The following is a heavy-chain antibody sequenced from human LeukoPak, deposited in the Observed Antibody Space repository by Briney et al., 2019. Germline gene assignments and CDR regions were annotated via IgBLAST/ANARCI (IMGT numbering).Heavy chain of an antibody. CDR1: GYTFTTYG. D-gene: IGHD2-15*01. Sequence: ASVKVSCKASGYTFTTYGISWVRQAPGQGLEWMGWISAYNGNTNYSQKFQGRVTMTTDTSTSTAYMDLRSLRSDDTAVYYCARVGQGYCSGGSCPKNLYDMDVWGQGTTVTVFS. V-gene: IGHV1-18*01. J-gene: IGHJ6*02. CDR2: ISAYNGNT. CDR3: ARVGQGYCSGGSCPKNLYDMDV.